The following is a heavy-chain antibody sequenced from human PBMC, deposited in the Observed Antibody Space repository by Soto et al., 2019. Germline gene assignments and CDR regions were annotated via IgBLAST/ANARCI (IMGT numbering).Heavy chain of an antibody. Sequence: QVQLVESGGGVVQPGRSLRLSCAASGFSFSTYGMHWVRQAPGKGLEWVAVVSYDGSNKYYEDSVKGRFTISRDNSKNTLYLQMNSLRPEDTAVFYCAKDQIAHFWSGFPPYYNFAMDVWGLGTTVTVSS. CDR3: AKDQIAHFWSGFPPYYNFAMDV. CDR2: VSYDGSNK. CDR1: GFSFSTYG. V-gene: IGHV3-30*18. J-gene: IGHJ6*02. D-gene: IGHD3-3*02.